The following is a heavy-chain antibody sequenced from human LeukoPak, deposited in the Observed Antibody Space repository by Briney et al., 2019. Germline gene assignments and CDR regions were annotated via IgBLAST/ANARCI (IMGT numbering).Heavy chain of an antibody. CDR2: IIPILGTA. V-gene: IGHV1-69*13. CDR1: GGTFSSYA. CDR3: ARGGPYFHYYGMDV. Sequence: GASVKVSCKASGGTFSSYAISWVRQAPGQGLEWMGGIIPILGTANYAQKFQGRVTITADESTSTAYMELSSLRSEGTAVYYCARGGPYFHYYGMDVWGKGTTVTVSS. D-gene: IGHD2-21*01. J-gene: IGHJ6*04.